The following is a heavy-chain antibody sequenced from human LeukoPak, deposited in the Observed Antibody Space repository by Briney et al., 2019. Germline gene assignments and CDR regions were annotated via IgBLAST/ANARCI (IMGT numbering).Heavy chain of an antibody. V-gene: IGHV4-31*03. CDR1: GGSISSGGYY. CDR3: ARDFRTRHMTVAGPGWFDP. CDR2: VYYNGGT. D-gene: IGHD6-19*01. J-gene: IGHJ5*02. Sequence: SETLSLTCTVSGGSISSGGYYWSWIRQHPEKGLEWIGYVYYNGGTNYNPSLKSRVTISVDTSKNQFSLNLNSVTAADAAVYYCARDFRTRHMTVAGPGWFDPWGQGILVTVSS.